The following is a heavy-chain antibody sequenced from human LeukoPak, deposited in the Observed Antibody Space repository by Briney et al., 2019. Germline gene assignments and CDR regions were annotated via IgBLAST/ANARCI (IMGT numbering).Heavy chain of an antibody. CDR3: AKDLSYCGGDCYWSCGVELDY. Sequence: GGSLRLSCAASGFTFSSYAMSWVRQAPGKGLEWVSAISGSGGSTYYADSVKGRFTISRDNSKNTLYLQMNSLRAEDTAVYYCAKDLSYCGGDCYWSCGVELDYWGQGTLVTVSS. CDR2: ISGSGGST. CDR1: GFTFSSYA. V-gene: IGHV3-23*01. J-gene: IGHJ4*02. D-gene: IGHD2-21*02.